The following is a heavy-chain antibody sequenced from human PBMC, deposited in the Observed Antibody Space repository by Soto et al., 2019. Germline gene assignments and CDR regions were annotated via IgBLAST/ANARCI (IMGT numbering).Heavy chain of an antibody. V-gene: IGHV1-18*01. CDR1: GYTFTSYG. D-gene: IGHD5-18*01. Sequence: GASVKVSCKASGYTFTSYGISWVRQAPGQGLEWMGWISAYNGNTNYAQKLQGRVTMTTDTSTSTAYIELRSLRSDDTAVYYCARDQDSLNWFDPWGQGTLVTVSS. CDR2: ISAYNGNT. J-gene: IGHJ5*02. CDR3: ARDQDSLNWFDP.